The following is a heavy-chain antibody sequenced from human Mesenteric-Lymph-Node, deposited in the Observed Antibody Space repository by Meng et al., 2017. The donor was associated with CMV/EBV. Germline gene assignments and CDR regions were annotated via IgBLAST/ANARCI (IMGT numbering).Heavy chain of an antibody. CDR3: ARDGISSSWYSYYFDY. J-gene: IGHJ4*02. CDR2: ISAYNGNT. Sequence: SGYAFTRYGISWVRQAPGQGLEWMGWISAYNGNTNYAQKLQGRVTMTTDTSTSTAYMELRSLRSDDTAVYYCARDGISSSWYSYYFDYWGQGTLVTVSS. CDR1: GYAFTRYG. D-gene: IGHD6-13*01. V-gene: IGHV1-18*01.